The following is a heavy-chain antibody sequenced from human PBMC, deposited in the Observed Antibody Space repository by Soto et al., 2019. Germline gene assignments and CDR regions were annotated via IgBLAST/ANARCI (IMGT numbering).Heavy chain of an antibody. V-gene: IGHV1-46*03. Sequence: QVQLVQSGAEVKKPGASVKVSCKASEYTFTTYSLHWVRQAPGQGLEWMGIINPTSSTTSDAQKFQGRVTRPRDMSTSTVYMELSSLRSEDTAVYYCARDLYSSSWYVRAFDMWGQGTMVTVSS. J-gene: IGHJ3*02. CDR1: EYTFTTYS. D-gene: IGHD6-13*01. CDR2: INPTSSTT. CDR3: ARDLYSSSWYVRAFDM.